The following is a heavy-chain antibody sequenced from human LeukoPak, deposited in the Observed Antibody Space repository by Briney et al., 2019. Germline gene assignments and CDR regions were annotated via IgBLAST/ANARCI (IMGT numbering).Heavy chain of an antibody. J-gene: IGHJ4*02. V-gene: IGHV3-30-3*01. Sequence: PGGSLRLSCAASGFTFSSYAMHWVRQAPGKGLEWVAVISYDGSNKYYADSVKGRFTISRDNSKNTLYLQMNSLGAEDTAVYYCARDRYHFDYWGQGTLVTVSS. D-gene: IGHD1-1*01. CDR1: GFTFSSYA. CDR3: ARDRYHFDY. CDR2: ISYDGSNK.